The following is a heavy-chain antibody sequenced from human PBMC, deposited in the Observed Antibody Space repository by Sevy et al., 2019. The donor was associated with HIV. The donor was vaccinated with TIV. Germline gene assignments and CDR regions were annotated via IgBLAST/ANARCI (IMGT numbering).Heavy chain of an antibody. V-gene: IGHV3-30*18. CDR2: ISYDESNK. CDR1: GFTFSNYG. J-gene: IGHJ4*02. CDR3: AKDWWGLGRGATD. Sequence: GGSLRLSCAASGFTFSNYGMHWVRQAPGKGLEWMAVISYDESNKYYGESVKGRFTNSRDNSKDTLYLQMNSLRAEDTAVYYCAKDWWGLGRGATDWGQGTLVTVSS. D-gene: IGHD3-10*01.